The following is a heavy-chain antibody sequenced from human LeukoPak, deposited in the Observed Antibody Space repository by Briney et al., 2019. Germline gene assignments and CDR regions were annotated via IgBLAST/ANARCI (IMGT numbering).Heavy chain of an antibody. Sequence: PGGSLRLSCAASGFTFSSYAMSWVRQAPGKGLEWVSAISGSGGSTYYADSVKGRFTISRDNSKNTLYLQMNSLRAEDTAVYYCAKAIRGYSYGQTFGWYYYGMDVWGQGTTVTVSS. V-gene: IGHV3-23*01. CDR3: AKAIRGYSYGQTFGWYYYGMDV. CDR1: GFTFSSYA. CDR2: ISGSGGST. D-gene: IGHD5-18*01. J-gene: IGHJ6*02.